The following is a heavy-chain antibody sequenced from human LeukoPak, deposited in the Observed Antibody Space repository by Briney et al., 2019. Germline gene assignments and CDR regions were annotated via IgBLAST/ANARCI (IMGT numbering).Heavy chain of an antibody. J-gene: IGHJ4*02. Sequence: ASVKVSCKASGGTLSSYAISWVRQAPGQGLEWMGGIIPIFGTANYAQKFQGRVTITTDESTSTAYMELSSLRSEDTAVYYCARELGHYDILTGYYRGYFEYWGQGTLVTVSS. CDR2: IIPIFGTA. D-gene: IGHD3-9*01. CDR1: GGTLSSYA. CDR3: ARELGHYDILTGYYRGYFEY. V-gene: IGHV1-69*05.